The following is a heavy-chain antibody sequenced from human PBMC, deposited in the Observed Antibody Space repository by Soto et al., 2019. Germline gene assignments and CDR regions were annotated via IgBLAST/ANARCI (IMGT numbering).Heavy chain of an antibody. Sequence: SETLSLTCTVSGGSISSGDYYWSWIRQPPGKGLEWIGYIYYSGSTYYNPSLKSRVTISVDTSKNQFSLKLSSVTAADTAVYYCARGVGCSSTSCYLNYYYYGMDVWGQGTTVTVSS. CDR2: IYYSGST. J-gene: IGHJ6*02. D-gene: IGHD2-2*01. CDR1: GGSISSGDYY. CDR3: ARGVGCSSTSCYLNYYYYGMDV. V-gene: IGHV4-30-4*01.